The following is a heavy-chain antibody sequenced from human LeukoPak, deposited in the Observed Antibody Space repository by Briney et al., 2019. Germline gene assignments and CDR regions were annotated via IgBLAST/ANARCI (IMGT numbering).Heavy chain of an antibody. J-gene: IGHJ5*02. CDR3: ARKWSSRDWFDP. CDR2: INPRGDAT. CDR1: GYTSGYVSTTYP. Sequence: ASVKVSCKASGYTSGYVSTTYPIHWVRQAPGQGLEWMGVINPRGDATIYAQKFQGRVTMTSDSSTTTVYMELSSLKSEDTGLYYCARKWSSRDWFDPWGQGTLVTVSS. V-gene: IGHV1-46*01. D-gene: IGHD2-8*01.